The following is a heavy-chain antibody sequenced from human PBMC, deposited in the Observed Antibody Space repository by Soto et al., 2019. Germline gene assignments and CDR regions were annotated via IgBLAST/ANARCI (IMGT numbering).Heavy chain of an antibody. D-gene: IGHD3-22*01. V-gene: IGHV3-73*02. Sequence: EVQLVESGGGLVQPGGSLKVSCAASGFTSSGSAMHWVRQASGKGLEWVGRIRSKANNYATAYAVSVKGRFTISRDDSKNTAYLQMNSLKTEDTAVYYCASNYYDTSGYFDYWGQGTLVTVSS. CDR1: GFTSSGSA. CDR3: ASNYYDTSGYFDY. CDR2: IRSKANNYAT. J-gene: IGHJ4*02.